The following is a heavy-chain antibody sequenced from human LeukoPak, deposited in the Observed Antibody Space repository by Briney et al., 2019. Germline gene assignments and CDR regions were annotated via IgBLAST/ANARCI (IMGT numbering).Heavy chain of an antibody. CDR2: ISGSGDNT. Sequence: GGSLRLSCAASGFTFSSYAMSWVRQAPGKGLEWVSGISGSGDNTYYADSVKGRFTISRDNSKNTLYVQVNSLGTEDTAAYYCEKGSYYESSGFFYFDSGGQEPRATVSS. D-gene: IGHD3-22*01. CDR1: GFTFSSYA. J-gene: IGHJ4*02. V-gene: IGHV3-23*01. CDR3: EKGSYYESSGFFYFDS.